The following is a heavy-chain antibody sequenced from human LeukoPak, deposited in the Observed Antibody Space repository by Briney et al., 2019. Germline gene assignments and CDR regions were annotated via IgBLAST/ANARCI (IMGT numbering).Heavy chain of an antibody. D-gene: IGHD3-10*01. V-gene: IGHV3-64*01. J-gene: IGHJ4*02. CDR3: ARASYAGYFDY. Sequence: GGSLRLSCAASGFTFSSYAMHWVRQAPGKGLEYVSAISSNGGSTYYANSVKGRFTISRDSSKNTLYLQMGSLRAEDMAVYYCARASYAGYFDYWGQGTLVTVSS. CDR1: GFTFSSYA. CDR2: ISSNGGST.